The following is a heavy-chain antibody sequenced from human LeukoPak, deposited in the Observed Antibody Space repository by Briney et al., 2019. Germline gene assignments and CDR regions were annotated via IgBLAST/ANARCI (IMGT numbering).Heavy chain of an antibody. J-gene: IGHJ4*02. CDR3: ASHNVVTADVG. CDR2: ISAYNGNT. V-gene: IGHV1-18*01. D-gene: IGHD2-21*02. CDR1: GYTFTSYG. Sequence: ASVKVSCKASGYTFTSYGISWVRQAPGQGLEWMGWISAYNGNTNYAQKLQGRVTMTTDTSTSTAYMELSSLRSEDTAVYYCASHNVVTADVGWGQGTLVTVSS.